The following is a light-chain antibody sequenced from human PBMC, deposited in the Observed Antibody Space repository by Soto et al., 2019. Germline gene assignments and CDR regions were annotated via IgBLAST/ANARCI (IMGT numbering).Light chain of an antibody. CDR3: LQHNSYAWT. V-gene: IGKV1-17*01. J-gene: IGKJ1*01. CDR2: AAS. CDR1: QSISSW. Sequence: SQMTQYPCSVAASVGVRVTITCRASQSISSWLAWYQQKPGKAPKRLIYAASSLQSGVPSRFSGSGSGTEFTLTISSRQPEDFATYYCLQHNSYAWTFGQGTKVDIK.